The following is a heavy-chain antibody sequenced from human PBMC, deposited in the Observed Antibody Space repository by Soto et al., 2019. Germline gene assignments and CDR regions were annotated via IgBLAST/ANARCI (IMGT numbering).Heavy chain of an antibody. Sequence: SETLSLTCTVSGGSISSYYWSWIRQPPGKGLEWIGYIYYSGSTNYNPSLKSRVTISVDTSKNQFSLKLSSVTAADTAVYYCARGNLGYCSGGSCYSNWFSYYYYYMDVWGKGTTVTVS. D-gene: IGHD2-15*01. J-gene: IGHJ6*03. CDR2: IYYSGST. CDR3: ARGNLGYCSGGSCYSNWFSYYYYYMDV. CDR1: GGSISSYY. V-gene: IGHV4-59*01.